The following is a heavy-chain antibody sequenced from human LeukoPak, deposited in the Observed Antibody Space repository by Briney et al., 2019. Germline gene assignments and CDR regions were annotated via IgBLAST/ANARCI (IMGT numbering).Heavy chain of an antibody. CDR3: ATERYYYDSSGYWRFYY. D-gene: IGHD3-22*01. Sequence: ASVKVSCKVSGYTLTELSMHWVRQAPGKGLEWMGGFDPEDGETIYAQKFQGRVTMTEDTSTDTAYMELSSLKSEDTAVYYRATERYYYDSSGYWRFYYWGQGTLVTVSS. CDR1: GYTLTELS. V-gene: IGHV1-24*01. J-gene: IGHJ4*02. CDR2: FDPEDGET.